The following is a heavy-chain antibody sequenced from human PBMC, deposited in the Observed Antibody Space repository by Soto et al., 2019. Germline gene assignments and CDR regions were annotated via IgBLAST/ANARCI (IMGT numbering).Heavy chain of an antibody. J-gene: IGHJ6*02. CDR1: GTIFSSYT. Sequence: QVQLVQSGAEVKKPGSSVRVSCKASGTIFSSYTISWVRQAPGQGLEWMGGIIPILGETNSAQKFQDRVTLTADKSTNPAYMELNSLSLEDTAVYYCARGLGGRMDDWGQGTTVTVSS. CDR3: ARGLGGRMDD. D-gene: IGHD3-16*01. CDR2: IIPILGET. V-gene: IGHV1-69*08.